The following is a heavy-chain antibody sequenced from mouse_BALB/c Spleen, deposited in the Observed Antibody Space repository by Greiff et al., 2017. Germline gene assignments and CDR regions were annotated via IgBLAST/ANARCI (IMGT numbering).Heavy chain of an antibody. Sequence: EVQLVESGGGLVQPGGSLRLSCATSGFTFTDYYMSWVRQPPGKALEWLGFIRNKANGYTTEYSASVKGRFTFSRDNSQSILYLQMNTLRAEDSATYYCARDTGTPDRHGFAYWGQGTLVTVSA. CDR1: GFTFTDYY. CDR2: IRNKANGYTT. D-gene: IGHD3-1*01. V-gene: IGHV7-3*02. J-gene: IGHJ3*01. CDR3: ARDTGTPDRHGFAY.